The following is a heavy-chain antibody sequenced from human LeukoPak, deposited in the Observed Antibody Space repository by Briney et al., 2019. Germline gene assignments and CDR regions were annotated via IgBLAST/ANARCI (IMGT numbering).Heavy chain of an antibody. CDR3: GRAFPPLRASSAGDL. V-gene: IGHV3-21*01. CDR2: ISYLSSHV. CDR1: GFTFSDYD. D-gene: IGHD3-16*01. Sequence: GGSLRLSCSASGFTFSDYDMNWVRQAPGKGLEWVSSISYLSSHVYYGDSVKGRFSISRDNAKNSLYLQMNSLGAEDTAIYYCGRAFPPLRASSAGDLWGQGILVTVSS. J-gene: IGHJ4*02.